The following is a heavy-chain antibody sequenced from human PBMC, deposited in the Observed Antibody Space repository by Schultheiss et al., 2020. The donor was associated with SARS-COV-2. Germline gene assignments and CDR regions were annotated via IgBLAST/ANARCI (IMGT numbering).Heavy chain of an antibody. CDR2: IYYSGST. CDR1: GGSISSYY. V-gene: IGHV4-31*03. CDR3: ARVSDGSGGRGYYYYYYGMDV. D-gene: IGHD3-10*01. J-gene: IGHJ6*02. Sequence: SQTLSLTCTVSGGSISSYYWSWIRQHPGKGLEWIGYIYYSGSTYYNPSLKSRVTISVDTSKNQFSLQLNSVTPEDTAVYYCARVSDGSGGRGYYYYYYGMDVWGQGTTVTVSS.